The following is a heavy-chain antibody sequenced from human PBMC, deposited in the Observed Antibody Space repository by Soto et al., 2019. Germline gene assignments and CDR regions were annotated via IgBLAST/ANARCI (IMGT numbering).Heavy chain of an antibody. V-gene: IGHV3-23*01. CDR1: GFTFSSYA. D-gene: IGHD3-3*01. Sequence: PGGSLILSCAASGFTFSSYAMRWVRQAPGKGLEWVSAISGSGGSTYYADSVKGRFTISRDNSKNTLYLQMNSLRAEDTAVYYCAKGGDFWSGYYVVGLDYWGQGTLVNVSS. J-gene: IGHJ4*02. CDR3: AKGGDFWSGYYVVGLDY. CDR2: ISGSGGST.